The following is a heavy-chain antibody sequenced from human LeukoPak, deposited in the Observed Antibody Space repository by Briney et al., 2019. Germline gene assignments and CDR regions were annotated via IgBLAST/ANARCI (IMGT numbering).Heavy chain of an antibody. Sequence: ATVKVPCKASGYTFTDYYMHWVRQAPGQGLEWMGRINPNTGGTNYAQRFQGRVTMTRDTSISTAYMDLSSLRSDDTAVYYCARDSTWENDYWGQGTLVTVSS. D-gene: IGHD1-26*01. CDR3: ARDSTWENDY. CDR1: GYTFTDYY. V-gene: IGHV1-2*06. CDR2: INPNTGGT. J-gene: IGHJ4*02.